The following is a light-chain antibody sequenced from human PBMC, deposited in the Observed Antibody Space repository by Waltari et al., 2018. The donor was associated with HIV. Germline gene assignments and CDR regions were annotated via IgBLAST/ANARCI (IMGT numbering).Light chain of an antibody. CDR1: SSNIGNDY. CDR3: GTWDRTLGGGV. V-gene: IGLV1-51*01. J-gene: IGLJ3*02. Sequence: QSVLTQPPSVSAAPGQKVTISCSRSSSNIGNDYVSWYQYVPGAAPRLLIYDNTRHPPGSPGRCSGSKSGTPATLAITGLQTGDEADYYCGTWDRTLGGGVFGGGTKLTVL. CDR2: DNT.